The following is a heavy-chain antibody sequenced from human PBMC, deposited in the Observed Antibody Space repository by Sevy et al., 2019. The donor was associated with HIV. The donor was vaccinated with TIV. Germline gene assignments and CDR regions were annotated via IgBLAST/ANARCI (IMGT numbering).Heavy chain of an antibody. Sequence: GGSLRLSCAASGFTFSSYAMNWVRQAPGKGLEWVSSISSSGRSTYYADSVEGRFTISRDNSENTLYLQMNSLRADDTAVYYCAKGYCGGGSCPRDYYYYGMDVWGQGTTVTVSS. CDR3: AKGYCGGGSCPRDYYYYGMDV. CDR2: ISSSGRST. J-gene: IGHJ6*02. CDR1: GFTFSSYA. V-gene: IGHV3-23*01. D-gene: IGHD2-15*01.